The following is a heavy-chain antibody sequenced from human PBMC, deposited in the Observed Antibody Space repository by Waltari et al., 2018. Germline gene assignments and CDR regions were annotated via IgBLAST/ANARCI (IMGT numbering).Heavy chain of an antibody. CDR1: GGSISSYY. CDR3: ARHFPRGGVRAFDI. CDR2: IYYSGST. D-gene: IGHD2-8*02. Sequence: QVQLQESGPGLVKPSETLSLTCTVSGGSISSYYWSWIRQPPGKGLEWIGYIYYSGSTNYNPSLKSRVTISVDTSKNQFSLKLSSVTAADTAVYYCARHFPRGGVRAFDIWGQGTMVTVSS. V-gene: IGHV4-59*08. J-gene: IGHJ3*02.